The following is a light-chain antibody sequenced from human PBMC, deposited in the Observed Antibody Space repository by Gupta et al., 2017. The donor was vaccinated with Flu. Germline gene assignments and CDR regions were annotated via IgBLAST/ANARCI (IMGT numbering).Light chain of an antibody. J-gene: IGLJ1*01. Sequence: QSVLTQPPSASGPPGQRVSISCSGSSSSIGSNTVNWYQQVPGTTPKLLIYSSNQRPSGVPDRFSGSKSGTSASLAISGLQFDDEAYYYCAAWDDRRDGYVFGPGTEVTVL. CDR3: AAWDDRRDGYV. CDR1: SSSIGSNT. CDR2: SSN. V-gene: IGLV1-44*01.